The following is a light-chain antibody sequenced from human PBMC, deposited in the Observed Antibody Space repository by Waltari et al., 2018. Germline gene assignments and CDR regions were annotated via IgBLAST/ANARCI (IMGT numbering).Light chain of an antibody. V-gene: IGLV2-14*01. Sequence: QSALTQPASVSGSPGQSITISCTGTNNDVGGYNYVFWYQQHPGKAPKLMIYEVSHRPSGVSNRFSGFKSGNTASLIISGLQAEDEADYYCSSYTSSITPVVFGGGTKLTVL. CDR1: NNDVGGYNY. CDR2: EVS. CDR3: SSYTSSITPVV. J-gene: IGLJ2*01.